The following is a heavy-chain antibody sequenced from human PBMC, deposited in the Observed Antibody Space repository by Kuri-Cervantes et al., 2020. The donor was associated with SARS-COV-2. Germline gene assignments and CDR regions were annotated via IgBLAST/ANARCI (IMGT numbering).Heavy chain of an antibody. CDR1: GYTFTSYD. CDR2: MNPNSGNT. CDR3: ARSVSRTIFGVGNWFDP. V-gene: IGHV1-8*03. D-gene: IGHD3-3*01. Sequence: ASAQDFCSASGYTFTSYDINWVRQATGQGLEWMGWMNPNSGNTGYAQKFQGRVTITRNTSISTAYMELSSLRSEDTAVYYCARSVSRTIFGVGNWFDPWGQGTLVTVSS. J-gene: IGHJ5*02.